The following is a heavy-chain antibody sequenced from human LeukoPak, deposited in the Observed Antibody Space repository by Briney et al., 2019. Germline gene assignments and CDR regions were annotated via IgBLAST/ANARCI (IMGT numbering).Heavy chain of an antibody. V-gene: IGHV3-21*01. Sequence: GGSLRLSCAAYGFTLSGYDMNWIRQAPGKGLEWVSSISSSSSYIYYADSVKGRFTISRDNAKNSLYLQMNSLRAEDTAVYYCARGWLTTVTSFDYWGQGTLVTVSS. CDR1: GFTLSGYD. D-gene: IGHD4-17*01. CDR2: ISSSSSYI. CDR3: ARGWLTTVTSFDY. J-gene: IGHJ4*02.